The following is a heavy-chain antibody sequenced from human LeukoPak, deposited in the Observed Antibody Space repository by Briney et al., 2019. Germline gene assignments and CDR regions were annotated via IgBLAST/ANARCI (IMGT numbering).Heavy chain of an antibody. CDR2: ISGSGGHT. J-gene: IGHJ6*03. D-gene: IGHD5-24*01. V-gene: IGHV3-23*01. Sequence: PGGSLRLSCAASGITFSSHAMSWVRQAPGKGLEWVSLISGSGGHTYYGDSVKDRFTISRDNSTNRLYLQMNSLRPEDTAVYYRAKGGAATMRDGYNYYYYYMEVRGRGTTVTVSS. CDR1: GITFSSHA. CDR3: AKGGAATMRDGYNYYYYYMEV.